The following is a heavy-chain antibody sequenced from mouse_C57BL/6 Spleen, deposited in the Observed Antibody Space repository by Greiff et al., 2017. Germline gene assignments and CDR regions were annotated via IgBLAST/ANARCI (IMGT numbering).Heavy chain of an antibody. Sequence: EVHLVESGGGLVKPGGSLKLSCAASGFTFSSYAMSWVRQTPEKRLEWVATISDGGSYTYYPDNVKGRFIISRDNAKNNLYLQMSHLKSEDTAMYYCAREPFYDATTGYYAMDYWGQGTSVTVSS. CDR2: ISDGGSYT. J-gene: IGHJ4*01. CDR1: GFTFSSYA. D-gene: IGHD2-3*01. CDR3: AREPFYDATTGYYAMDY. V-gene: IGHV5-4*01.